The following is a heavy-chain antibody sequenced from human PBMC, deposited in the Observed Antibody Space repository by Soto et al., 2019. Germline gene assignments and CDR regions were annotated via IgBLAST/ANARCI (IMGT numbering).Heavy chain of an antibody. D-gene: IGHD2-8*01. CDR1: GFPFSSYG. Sequence: GGSLRLSCTASGFPFSSYGMHWVRQAPGKGLEWVAVIWYDGSNKYYADSVKGRFTISRDNSKNTLYLQMNSLRAEDTAVYYCARERYCTNGVCQRYYYYGMDVWGQGTTVTVSS. V-gene: IGHV3-33*01. CDR2: IWYDGSNK. CDR3: ARERYCTNGVCQRYYYYGMDV. J-gene: IGHJ6*02.